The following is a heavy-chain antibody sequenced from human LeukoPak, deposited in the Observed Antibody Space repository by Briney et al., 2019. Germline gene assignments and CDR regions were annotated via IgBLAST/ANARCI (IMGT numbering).Heavy chain of an antibody. D-gene: IGHD3-22*01. CDR2: IYHSGST. V-gene: IGHV4-59*01. CDR3: ARVRWLHAYYSYYYMDV. Sequence: SQTLSLTCTVSDDSINTYYWSWIRQPPGKGLEWIGYIYHSGSTNYNPSLRSRVTISVDTSKSQLSLTLNSVTAADTAVYFCARVRWLHAYYSYYYMDVWGRGTTVSVSS. CDR1: DDSINTYY. J-gene: IGHJ6*03.